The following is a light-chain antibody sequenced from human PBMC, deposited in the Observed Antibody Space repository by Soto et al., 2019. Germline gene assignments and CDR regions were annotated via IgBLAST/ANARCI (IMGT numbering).Light chain of an antibody. Sequence: QSALTQPASVSGSPGQSISISCTGTSSDVGSYNFISWYQLFPGKAPKLMIYGASKRPSGISDRFSGSKSGNTASLTISGLQAEDEADYYCCSYAGTTTFWVFGGGTKVTVL. CDR3: CSYAGTTTFWV. V-gene: IGLV2-23*01. J-gene: IGLJ3*02. CDR1: SSDVGSYNF. CDR2: GAS.